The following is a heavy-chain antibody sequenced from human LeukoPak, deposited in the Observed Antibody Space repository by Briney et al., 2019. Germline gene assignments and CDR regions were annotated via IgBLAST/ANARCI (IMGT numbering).Heavy chain of an antibody. D-gene: IGHD3-22*01. CDR1: GYTFTSYG. J-gene: IGHJ4*02. CDR2: ISAYNGNT. CDR3: ARDHGGGADSSGPWPGY. V-gene: IGHV1-18*01. Sequence: ASVKVSCKASGYTFTSYGISWVRQAPGQGLEWMGWISAYNGNTNYAQKLQGRVTMTTDISTSTAYMELRSLRSDDTAVYYCARDHGGGADSSGPWPGYWGRGPLVTVSS.